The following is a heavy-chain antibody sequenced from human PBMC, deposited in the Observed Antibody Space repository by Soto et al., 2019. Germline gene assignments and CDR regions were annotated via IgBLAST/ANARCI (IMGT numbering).Heavy chain of an antibody. Sequence: EVLLVESGGGLVHPGGSLRLSCAGSGFSFRSYAIAWVRQAPGKGLEWVSAISGDAATTSYAESVKGRFAISRDNSKSTLYLQMSSLRVEDTAVYYCARDRFRTASSSYFTWGQGTLVTVSS. D-gene: IGHD2-2*01. CDR2: ISGDAATT. J-gene: IGHJ5*02. CDR3: ARDRFRTASSSYFT. CDR1: GFSFRSYA. V-gene: IGHV3-23*04.